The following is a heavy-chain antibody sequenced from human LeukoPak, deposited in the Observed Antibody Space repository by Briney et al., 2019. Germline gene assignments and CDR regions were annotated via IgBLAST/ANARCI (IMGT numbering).Heavy chain of an antibody. Sequence: PSETLSLTCTVSGGSISSYYWSWIRQPPGKGLEWIGYIYYSGSTNYNPSLKSRVTISVDTSKNQFSLKLSSVTAADTAVYYCASRRSSWYSYYFDYWGQGTLVTVSS. CDR3: ASRRSSWYSYYFDY. CDR1: GGSISSYY. CDR2: IYYSGST. D-gene: IGHD6-13*01. V-gene: IGHV4-59*01. J-gene: IGHJ4*02.